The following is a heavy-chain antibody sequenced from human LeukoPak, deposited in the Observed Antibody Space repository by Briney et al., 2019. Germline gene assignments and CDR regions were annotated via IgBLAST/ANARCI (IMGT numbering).Heavy chain of an antibody. J-gene: IGHJ4*02. V-gene: IGHV1-46*01. D-gene: IGHD6-13*01. Sequence: ASVKVSCKASGYTFTSYYMHWVRQAPGQGLEWMGIINPSGGSTSYAQKFQGRVTMTRGTSTSTVYMELSSLRSEDTAVYYCARDRLTIYSSSWNFDYWGQGTLLTVSS. CDR2: INPSGGST. CDR1: GYTFTSYY. CDR3: ARDRLTIYSSSWNFDY.